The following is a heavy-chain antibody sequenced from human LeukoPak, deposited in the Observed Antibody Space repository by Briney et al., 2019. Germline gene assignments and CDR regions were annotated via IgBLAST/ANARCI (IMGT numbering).Heavy chain of an antibody. D-gene: IGHD5-12*01. CDR1: GGSISSYY. Sequence: SETLSLTCTVSGGSISSYYWSWIRQPPGKGLKWIGYIYYSGSTNYNPSLKSRVTISVDTSKNQFSLKLSSVTAADTAVYYCARGPYSGYDYYYYYGMDVWGQGTTVTVSS. CDR3: ARGPYSGYDYYYYYGMDV. V-gene: IGHV4-59*01. J-gene: IGHJ6*02. CDR2: IYYSGST.